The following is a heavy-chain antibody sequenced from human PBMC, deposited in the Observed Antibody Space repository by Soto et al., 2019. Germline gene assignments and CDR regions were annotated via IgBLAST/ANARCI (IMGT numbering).Heavy chain of an antibody. CDR3: ARDTGGSYDY. D-gene: IGHD1-26*01. V-gene: IGHV3-72*01. CDR2: TRNKGNNYAT. J-gene: IGHJ4*01. Sequence: EVQLVESGGGLVQPGGSLRLSCAASGFTFGDYYMDWVRQVPGQGLEWIGRTRNKGNNYATEYVASVKGRFTISRDNSKDSMYLQMNTLKTEDTAVYYCARDTGGSYDYWGHGALVIVSS. CDR1: GFTFGDYY.